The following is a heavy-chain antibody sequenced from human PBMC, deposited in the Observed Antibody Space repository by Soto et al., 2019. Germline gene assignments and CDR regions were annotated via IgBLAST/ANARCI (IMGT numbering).Heavy chain of an antibody. J-gene: IGHJ4*02. CDR1: GFTFNNAW. D-gene: IGHD2-21*02. V-gene: IGHV3-15*01. Sequence: EVQLVESGGDLVKPGGSLKLSCATSGFTFNNAWMNWVRQAPGRGLEWVGRILKTSVGGPTEYAAPVEGRFSISRDDSKGTLYLQMNSLKVEDTAVYYCSAYLVATAAGDYWGQGTLVTVSS. CDR3: SAYLVATAAGDY. CDR2: ILKTSVGGPT.